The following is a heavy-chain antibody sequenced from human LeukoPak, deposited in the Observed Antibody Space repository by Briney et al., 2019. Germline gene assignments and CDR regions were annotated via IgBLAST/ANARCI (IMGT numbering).Heavy chain of an antibody. CDR1: GGSISSSSYY. Sequence: SETLSLTCTVSGGSISSSSYYWGWIRQPPGKGLEWIGSIYYSGSTYYNPSLKSRVTISVDTSKNQFSLKLSSVTAAVTAVYYCARSPWGSSGPDFDYWGQGTLVTVSS. V-gene: IGHV4-39*07. CDR2: IYYSGST. J-gene: IGHJ4*02. D-gene: IGHD3-22*01. CDR3: ARSPWGSSGPDFDY.